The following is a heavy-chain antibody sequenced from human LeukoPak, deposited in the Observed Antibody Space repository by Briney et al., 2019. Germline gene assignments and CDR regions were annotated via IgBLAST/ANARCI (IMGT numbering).Heavy chain of an antibody. Sequence: GASVKVSCKASGYTFTGYYMHWVRQAPGQGLEWMGWINPNSGGTNHAQKFQGRVTMTRDTSISTAYMELSRLRSGDTAVYYCARDRPLDADDYYGFYYFDYWGQGTLVTVSS. V-gene: IGHV1-2*02. CDR1: GYTFTGYY. CDR2: INPNSGGT. D-gene: IGHD3-10*01. CDR3: ARDRPLDADDYYGFYYFDY. J-gene: IGHJ4*02.